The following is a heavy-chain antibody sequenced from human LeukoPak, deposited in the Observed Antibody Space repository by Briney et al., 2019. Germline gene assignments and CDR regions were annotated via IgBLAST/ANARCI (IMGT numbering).Heavy chain of an antibody. CDR3: ARGPGYFDY. V-gene: IGHV1-2*03. Sequence: LGASVKVSCKASGYAFTGYYVHWVRQAPGQGLEWMGWINPNSGGTNYAQKFQGRVTMTRDTSISTAYMELSRLRSDDTAVYYCARGPGYFDYWGQGTLVTVSS. J-gene: IGHJ4*02. CDR1: GYAFTGYY. D-gene: IGHD1-14*01. CDR2: INPNSGGT.